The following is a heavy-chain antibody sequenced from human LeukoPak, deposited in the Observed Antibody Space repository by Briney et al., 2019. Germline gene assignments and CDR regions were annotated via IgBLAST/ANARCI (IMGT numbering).Heavy chain of an antibody. CDR2: ISSSSSYI. Sequence: GGSLRLSCAASGFTFNSYSMNWVRQAPGKGLEWVSSISSSSSYIYYADSVKGRFTISRDNAKNSLYLQMNSLRAEDTSVYYCARVIAALTRYYFDYWGQGTLVTVSS. J-gene: IGHJ4*02. D-gene: IGHD6-6*01. CDR1: GFTFNSYS. V-gene: IGHV3-21*01. CDR3: ARVIAALTRYYFDY.